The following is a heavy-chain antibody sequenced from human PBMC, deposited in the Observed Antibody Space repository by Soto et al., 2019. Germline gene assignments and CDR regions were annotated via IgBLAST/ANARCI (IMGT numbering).Heavy chain of an antibody. Sequence: QVHLAESGGGVVQPGRSLRLSCAASGFTFGSYGMHWVRQAPGKGLEWVGVIWYDGSNQYYADSVKGRFTISRDNSKNTLFLQMNNLRAEDTAVYYCAKGDTSSGWYGSDYWGQGTLVTVSS. CDR1: GFTFGSYG. V-gene: IGHV3-33*06. CDR2: IWYDGSNQ. CDR3: AKGDTSSGWYGSDY. D-gene: IGHD6-19*01. J-gene: IGHJ4*02.